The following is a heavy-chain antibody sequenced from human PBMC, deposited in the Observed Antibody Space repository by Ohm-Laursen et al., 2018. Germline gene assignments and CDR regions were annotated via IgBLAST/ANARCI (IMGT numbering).Heavy chain of an antibody. J-gene: IGHJ6*02. V-gene: IGHV3-11*01. CDR3: ARDLRIAAAGTTSYYYYGMDV. CDR2: ISSSGSTI. D-gene: IGHD6-13*01. CDR1: GFTFSDYY. Sequence: SLRLSCSASGFTFSDYYMSWIRQAPGKGLEWVSYISSSGSTIYYADSVKGRFTISRDNAKNSLYLQMNSLRAEDTAVYYCARDLRIAAAGTTSYYYYGMDVWGQGTTVTVSS.